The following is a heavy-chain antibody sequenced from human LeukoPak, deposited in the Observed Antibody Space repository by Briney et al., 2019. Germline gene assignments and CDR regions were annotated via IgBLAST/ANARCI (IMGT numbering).Heavy chain of an antibody. CDR2: ISGSGGST. J-gene: IGHJ6*03. CDR1: GFTFNKYW. CDR3: AKCGTSYYYYMDV. V-gene: IGHV3-23*01. Sequence: GGSLRLSCAASGFTFNKYWMNWVRQAPGKGLEWVSAISGSGGSTYYADSVKGRFTISRDNSKNTLYLQMNSLRAEDTAVYYCAKCGTSYYYYMDVWGRGTTVTVSS. D-gene: IGHD1-14*01.